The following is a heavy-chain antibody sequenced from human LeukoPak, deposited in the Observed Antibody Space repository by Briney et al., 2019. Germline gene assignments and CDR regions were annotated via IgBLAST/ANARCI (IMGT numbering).Heavy chain of an antibody. V-gene: IGHV4-4*09. J-gene: IGHJ6*03. CDR2: IYTSGST. D-gene: IGHD1-26*01. CDR1: GGSISSYY. Sequence: SETLSLTCTVSGGSISSYYWSWIRQPPGKGLEWIGYIYTSGSTNYNPSLKSRVTISVDTSKNQFSLKLSPVTAADTAVYYCARHWELLEGDYYYYYMDVWGKGTTVTVSS. CDR3: ARHWELLEGDYYYYYMDV.